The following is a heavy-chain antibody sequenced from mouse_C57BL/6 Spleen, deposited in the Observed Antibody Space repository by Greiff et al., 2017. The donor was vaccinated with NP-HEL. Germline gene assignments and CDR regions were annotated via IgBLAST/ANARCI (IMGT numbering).Heavy chain of an antibody. CDR1: GYAFTNYL. J-gene: IGHJ3*01. V-gene: IGHV1-54*01. CDR2: INPGSGGT. CDR3: ARWGYGSSYDAY. D-gene: IGHD1-1*01. Sequence: QVQLKQSGAELVRPGTSVKVSCKASGYAFTNYLIEWVKQRPGQGLEWIGVINPGSGGTNYNEKFKGKATLTADKSSSTAYMQLSSLTSEDSAVYFCARWGYGSSYDAYWGQGTLVTVSA.